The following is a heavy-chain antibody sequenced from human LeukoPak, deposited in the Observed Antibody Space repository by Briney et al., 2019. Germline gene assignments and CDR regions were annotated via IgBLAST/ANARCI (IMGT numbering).Heavy chain of an antibody. V-gene: IGHV4-39*07. Sequence: SETLSLTCTVSGGSISSSSYYWGWIRQPPGKGLEWIGSIYYSGSTYYNPSLKSRVTISVDTSKNQFSLKLSSVTAADTAVYYCARRRPDEQWLAREDAFDIWGQGTMVTVSS. CDR2: IYYSGST. CDR3: ARRRPDEQWLAREDAFDI. CDR1: GGSISSSSYY. D-gene: IGHD6-19*01. J-gene: IGHJ3*02.